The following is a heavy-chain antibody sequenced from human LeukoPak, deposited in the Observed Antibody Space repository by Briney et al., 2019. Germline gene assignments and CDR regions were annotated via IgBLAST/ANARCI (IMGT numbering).Heavy chain of an antibody. Sequence: SETMSLTCTVYGGSFSSTSYYWGWIRQPPGKGLEWIANIYHTGSTYYNPSLKSRVTISVDTSANQFSLKLNSVTAADTAVYYCARPIRSRDNNWFDPWGQGTLVIVSS. CDR2: IYHTGST. J-gene: IGHJ5*02. D-gene: IGHD3-10*01. CDR3: ARPIRSRDNNWFDP. V-gene: IGHV4-39*01. CDR1: GGSFSSTSYY.